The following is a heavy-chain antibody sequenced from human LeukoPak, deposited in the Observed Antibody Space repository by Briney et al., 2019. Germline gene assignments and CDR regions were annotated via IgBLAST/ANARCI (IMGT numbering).Heavy chain of an antibody. V-gene: IGHV1-2*06. Sequence: ASVKVSCKASGYTFTGYYMHWVRQAPGQGLEWMGRINPNSGGTNYAQKFQGRVTMTRDTSISTAYMELSRLRSDDTAVYYCARQIRGYSGYDPEVGYWGQGTLVTVSS. CDR1: GYTFTGYY. CDR3: ARQIRGYSGYDPEVGY. CDR2: INPNSGGT. D-gene: IGHD5-12*01. J-gene: IGHJ4*02.